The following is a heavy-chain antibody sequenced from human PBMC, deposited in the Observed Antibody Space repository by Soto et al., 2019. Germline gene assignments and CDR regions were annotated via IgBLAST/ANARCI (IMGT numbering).Heavy chain of an antibody. D-gene: IGHD3-16*02. CDR3: ARDEGLGELSFTLDY. V-gene: IGHV1-2*04. Sequence: ASVKVSCTASGYTFTGYYMHWVRQAPGQGLEWMGWINPNSGGTNYAQKFQGWVTMTRDTSISTAYMELSRLRSDDTAVYYCARDEGLGELSFTLDYWGQGTLVTVSS. CDR1: GYTFTGYY. CDR2: INPNSGGT. J-gene: IGHJ4*02.